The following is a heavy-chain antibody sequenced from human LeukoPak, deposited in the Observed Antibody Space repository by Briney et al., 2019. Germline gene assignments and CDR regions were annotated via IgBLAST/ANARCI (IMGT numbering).Heavy chain of an antibody. CDR3: AREGVDCSSTSCYILLP. J-gene: IGHJ5*02. Sequence: GASVKVSCKASGYTFTGYYMHWVRQAPGQGLEWMGGTNPNGGGTNYAQKFQGRVTMTRDTSISTAYMELSRLRSDDTAVYYCAREGVDCSSTSCYILLPWGQGTLVTVSS. CDR2: TNPNGGGT. V-gene: IGHV1-2*02. D-gene: IGHD2-2*02. CDR1: GYTFTGYY.